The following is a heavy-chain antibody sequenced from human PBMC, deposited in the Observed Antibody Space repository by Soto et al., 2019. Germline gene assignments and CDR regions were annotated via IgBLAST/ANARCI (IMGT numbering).Heavy chain of an antibody. CDR1: GGSISSYY. Sequence: PSETLSLTCTVSGGSISSYYWSWIRQPPGKGLEWIGYIYYSGSTNYNPSLKSRVTISVDTSKNQFSLKLSSVTAADTAVYYCARDYRYCSGGSCYNWFDPWGQGTLVTVS. CDR3: ARDYRYCSGGSCYNWFDP. D-gene: IGHD2-15*01. CDR2: IYYSGST. J-gene: IGHJ5*02. V-gene: IGHV4-59*01.